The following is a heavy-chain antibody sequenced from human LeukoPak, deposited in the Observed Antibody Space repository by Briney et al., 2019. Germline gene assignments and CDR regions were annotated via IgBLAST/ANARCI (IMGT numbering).Heavy chain of an antibody. Sequence: ASVKVSCKASGGTFSSYAISWVRQATGQGLEWMGWMNPGSGNTGYAQKFQGRVTMTRNTSISTAYMELSCLRSDDTAVYYCARRNYGDSVRWFDPWGQGTLVTVSS. CDR1: GGTFSSYA. CDR2: MNPGSGNT. V-gene: IGHV1-8*02. J-gene: IGHJ5*02. CDR3: ARRNYGDSVRWFDP. D-gene: IGHD4-17*01.